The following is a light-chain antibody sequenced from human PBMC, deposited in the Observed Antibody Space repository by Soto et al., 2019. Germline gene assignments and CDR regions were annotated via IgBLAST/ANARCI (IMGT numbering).Light chain of an antibody. CDR1: QSVRSY. J-gene: IGKJ4*01. CDR3: NQRSKWPLT. CDR2: DAY. V-gene: IGKV3-11*01. Sequence: EIVLTQSPATLSLSPGERATLSCRASQSVRSYLAWYQQKPGQAPRLLIYDAYNRATDIPARFSGSGSGTDFTLTIRSLDPEDSAVYYCNQRSKWPLTFGGGTKVDIK.